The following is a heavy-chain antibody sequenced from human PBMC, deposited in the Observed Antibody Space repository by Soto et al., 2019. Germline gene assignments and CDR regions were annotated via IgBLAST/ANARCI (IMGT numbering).Heavy chain of an antibody. CDR3: AREGFSGYEALDY. D-gene: IGHD5-12*01. V-gene: IGHV4-59*01. J-gene: IGHJ4*02. CDR2: IADTGIT. CDR1: GGPIRSYY. Sequence: QVHLQESGPGLLKPSETLSLTCSVSGGPIRSYYLSWVRQAPGKGLEWIAYIADTGITGYNPSLRSRVTISGDTSQNVFSLKMTSVTAADTAVYYCAREGFSGYEALDYWGQGILVTVSS.